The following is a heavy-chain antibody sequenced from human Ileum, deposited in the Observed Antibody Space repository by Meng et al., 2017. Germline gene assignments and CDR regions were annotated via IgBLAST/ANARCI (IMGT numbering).Heavy chain of an antibody. CDR2: IKFNDGDT. CDR1: RITLTRYY. D-gene: IGHD3-10*01. Sequence: SVTVSCKSSRITLTRYYIHWVRQAPGQGLEWMGQIKFNDGDTYYVQKFEGRVTRTRDTSINTVYMELSSLKSDDTPVYYCARENWYYDYWGQGTLVTVSS. CDR3: ARENWYYDY. V-gene: IGHV1-2*06. J-gene: IGHJ4*02.